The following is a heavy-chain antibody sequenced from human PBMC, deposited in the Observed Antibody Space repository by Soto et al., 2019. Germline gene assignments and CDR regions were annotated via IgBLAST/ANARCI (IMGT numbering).Heavy chain of an antibody. CDR2: LYHNGNT. V-gene: IGHV4-4*02. J-gene: IGHJ4*02. CDR3: ARVVIAADYYFDY. Sequence: PSETLSLTCAVSGGSVSSSNWWSWVRQPPGKGLEWIGELYHNGNTNYNPSLKSRVTISVDKSKNQFSLKLSSVTAADTAVYYCARVVIAADYYFDYWGPGTLVTVSS. CDR1: GGSVSSSNW. D-gene: IGHD2-15*01.